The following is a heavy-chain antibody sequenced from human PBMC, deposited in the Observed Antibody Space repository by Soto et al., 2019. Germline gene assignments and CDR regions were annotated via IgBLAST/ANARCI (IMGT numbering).Heavy chain of an antibody. D-gene: IGHD3-10*01. CDR2: IFHSGST. CDR3: ARDRYYGSGTYYNFYSGMDV. CDR1: GGSINSGDYY. V-gene: IGHV4-30-4*01. J-gene: IGHJ6*02. Sequence: SETLSLTCTASGGSINSGDYYWTWGRQPPGKGLEWVGNIFHSGSTYHPPSLQSRVTISLDTSKNHFSLKLSSVTPADTAVYYCARDRYYGSGTYYNFYSGMDVWGQGTTVT.